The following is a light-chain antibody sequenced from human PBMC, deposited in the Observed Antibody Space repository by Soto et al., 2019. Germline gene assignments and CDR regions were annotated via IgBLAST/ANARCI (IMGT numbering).Light chain of an antibody. V-gene: IGKV1-39*01. J-gene: IGKJ2*01. Sequence: DIQMTQSPSSLSASVGDRVTITCRASQSISAYLNWYQQKPGRAPKLLIYAAFTLQSGVPSRFSGSGSGTDFSLTISSVQPEDFGSYFCQYSYNTPHFGQGTRLDIK. CDR3: QYSYNTPH. CDR2: AAF. CDR1: QSISAY.